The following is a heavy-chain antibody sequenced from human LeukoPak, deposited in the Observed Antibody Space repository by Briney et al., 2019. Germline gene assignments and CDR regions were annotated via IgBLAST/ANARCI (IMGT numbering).Heavy chain of an antibody. CDR3: ARGLRYYYDSSGYYYFDY. CDR2: INHSGST. CDR1: GGSLSGYY. J-gene: IGHJ4*02. Sequence: SETLSLTCAVYGGSLSGYYWSWIRQPPGKGLEWIGEINHSGSTNYNPSLKSRVTISVDTSKNQFSLKLSSVTAADTAVYYCARGLRYYYDSSGYYYFDYWGQGTLVTVSS. D-gene: IGHD3-22*01. V-gene: IGHV4-34*01.